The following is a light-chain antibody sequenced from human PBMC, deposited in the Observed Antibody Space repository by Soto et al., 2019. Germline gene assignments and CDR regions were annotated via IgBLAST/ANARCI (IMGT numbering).Light chain of an antibody. CDR3: QQYKSFSLT. CDR1: QSVDGW. Sequence: DIQMTQSPSTLSASIGDRVTITCRASQSVDGWLPWYQQKPGKAPKLLIYKTSNLESGVPSTFSGSGSGTEFSLTISSLQPDDFATYYCQQYKSFSLTFAGGTRVEVK. V-gene: IGKV1-5*03. CDR2: KTS. J-gene: IGKJ4*01.